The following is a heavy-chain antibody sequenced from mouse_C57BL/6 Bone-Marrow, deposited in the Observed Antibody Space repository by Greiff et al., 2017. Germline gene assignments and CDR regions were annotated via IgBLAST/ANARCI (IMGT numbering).Heavy chain of an antibody. J-gene: IGHJ1*03. CDR3: ARPGYYLGWYFDV. Sequence: VQLQQSGAELARPGASVKLSCKASGYTFTSYGISWVKQRTGQGLEWIGEIYPRSGNTYYNAKFKGKATLTADKSSSTAYMELRSLTSEDSAVYFCARPGYYLGWYFDVWGKGTTVTVSS. V-gene: IGHV1-81*01. CDR1: GYTFTSYG. D-gene: IGHD2-3*01. CDR2: IYPRSGNT.